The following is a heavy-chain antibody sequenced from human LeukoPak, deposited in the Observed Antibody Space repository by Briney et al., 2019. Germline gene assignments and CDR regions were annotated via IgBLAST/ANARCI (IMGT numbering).Heavy chain of an antibody. CDR1: GGTFSSYA. CDR2: IIPILGIA. J-gene: IGHJ6*02. Sequence: SVKVSCTASGGTFSSYAISWVRQAPGQGLEWMGRIIPILGIANYAQKFQGRVTITADKSTSTAYMELSSLRSEDTAVYYCARVGYSGYDYSLPYYYYGMDVWGQGTTVTVSS. D-gene: IGHD5-12*01. V-gene: IGHV1-69*04. CDR3: ARVGYSGYDYSLPYYYYGMDV.